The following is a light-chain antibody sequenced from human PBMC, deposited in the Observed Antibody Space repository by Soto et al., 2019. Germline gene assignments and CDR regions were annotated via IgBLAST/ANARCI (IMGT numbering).Light chain of an antibody. V-gene: IGLV1-51*01. CDR3: GTWDSSLSGVV. CDR2: DNN. J-gene: IGLJ3*02. Sequence: QSVLTQPPSVSAAPGQKVTIPCSGSSSNIGNNYVSWYQQLPGTAPKLLIYDNNKRPSGIPDRFSGSKSGTSATLGITGLQTGDEADYYCGTWDSSLSGVVFGGGTKLTVL. CDR1: SSNIGNNY.